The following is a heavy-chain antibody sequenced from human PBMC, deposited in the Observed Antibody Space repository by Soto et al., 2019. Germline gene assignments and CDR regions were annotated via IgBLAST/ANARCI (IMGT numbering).Heavy chain of an antibody. D-gene: IGHD5-12*01. CDR2: IYTSGST. Sequence: SETLCLTYTVSGGSISSYYWSWIRQPAGKGLEWIGRIYTSGSTNYNPSLKSRVTMSVDTSKNQFSLKLSPVTAADTAVYYCARDRRDGYNFYFDYWGQGTLVTVSS. J-gene: IGHJ4*02. CDR1: GGSISSYY. CDR3: ARDRRDGYNFYFDY. V-gene: IGHV4-4*07.